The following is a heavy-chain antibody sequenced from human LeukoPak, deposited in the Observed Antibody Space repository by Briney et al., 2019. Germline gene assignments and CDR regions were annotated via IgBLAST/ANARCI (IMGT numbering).Heavy chain of an antibody. CDR3: TKDLHTRHCCLPFDY. D-gene: IGHD2-21*02. CDR2: ISDSGGRT. J-gene: IGHJ4*02. CDR1: GFTFSSYA. Sequence: GGSLRLSCAASGFTFSSYAMDWVRQAPGKGLEWVSYISDSGGRTYYADSVKGRFTISRDNSKNTLYLQLNSLGAEDTAVYYCTKDLHTRHCCLPFDYWGQGTLVTVSS. V-gene: IGHV3-23*01.